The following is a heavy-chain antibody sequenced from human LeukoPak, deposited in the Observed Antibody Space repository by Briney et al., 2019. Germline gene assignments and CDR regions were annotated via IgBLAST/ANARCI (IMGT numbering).Heavy chain of an antibody. CDR2: IYYNGNT. J-gene: IGHJ4*02. D-gene: IGHD2-15*01. CDR3: ARGQEDIVVVVAATGLFGY. V-gene: IGHV4-59*12. CDR1: GGSINNNY. Sequence: SETLSLTCTVSGGSINNNYWSWFRQSPGKGLEWIGYIYYNGNTNYNTSLESRVTISVDTSKNQFSLKLSSVTAADTAVYYCARGQEDIVVVVAATGLFGYWGQGTLVTVSS.